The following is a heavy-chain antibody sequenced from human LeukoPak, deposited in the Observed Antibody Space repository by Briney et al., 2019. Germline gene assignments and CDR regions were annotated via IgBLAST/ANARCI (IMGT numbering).Heavy chain of an antibody. CDR3: ARARSTVTTTGGGFDY. Sequence: GGSLRLSCAASGFTFSSYGMHWVRQAPGKGLEWVAFISYDGTHKYYADSVKGRFTVSRDNSKNTLYLQMNSLRAEDTALYYCARARSTVTTTGGGFDYWGQGTLVTVSS. D-gene: IGHD4-17*01. CDR2: ISYDGTHK. CDR1: GFTFSSYG. J-gene: IGHJ4*02. V-gene: IGHV3-30*19.